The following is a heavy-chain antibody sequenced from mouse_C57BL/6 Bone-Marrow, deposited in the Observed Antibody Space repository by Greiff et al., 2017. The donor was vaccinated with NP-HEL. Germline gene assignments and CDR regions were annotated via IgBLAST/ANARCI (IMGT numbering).Heavy chain of an antibody. CDR3: AREGRSTMVTNFDY. CDR2: IDPSDSDT. Sequence: LQQPGAELVMPGASVKLSCKASGYTFTSYWMHWVKQRPGQGLEWIGEIDPSDSDTNYNQKFKGKSTLTVDKSSSTAYMQLSSLTSEDSAVYYCAREGRSTMVTNFDYWGQGTTLTVSS. CDR1: GYTFTSYW. V-gene: IGHV1-69*01. J-gene: IGHJ2*01. D-gene: IGHD2-2*01.